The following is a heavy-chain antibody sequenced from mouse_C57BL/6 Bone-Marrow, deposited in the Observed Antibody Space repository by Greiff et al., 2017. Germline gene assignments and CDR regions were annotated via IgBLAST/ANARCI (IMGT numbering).Heavy chain of an antibody. Sequence: EVQRVESGGGLVQPGGSLKLSCAASGFTFSDYYMYWVRQTPEKRLEWVAYISNGGGSTYYPDTVKGRFTISRDNAKNTLYLQMSRLKSEDTAMYYCARHFHYYGSSHWYFDVWGTGTTVTVSS. CDR1: GFTFSDYY. V-gene: IGHV5-12*01. CDR3: ARHFHYYGSSHWYFDV. J-gene: IGHJ1*03. D-gene: IGHD1-1*01. CDR2: ISNGGGST.